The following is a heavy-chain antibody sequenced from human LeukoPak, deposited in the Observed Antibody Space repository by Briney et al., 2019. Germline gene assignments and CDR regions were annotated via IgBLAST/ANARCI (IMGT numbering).Heavy chain of an antibody. J-gene: IGHJ1*01. Sequence: ASVKVSCKASGYTFTSYGISWVRQAPGQGLEWMGWISAYNGNTNYAQKLQGRVTMTTGTSTSTAYMELRSLRSDDTAVYYCASYGSGSYYNFSNEYFQHWGQGTLVTVSS. CDR3: ASYGSGSYYNFSNEYFQH. CDR1: GYTFTSYG. CDR2: ISAYNGNT. V-gene: IGHV1-18*01. D-gene: IGHD3-10*01.